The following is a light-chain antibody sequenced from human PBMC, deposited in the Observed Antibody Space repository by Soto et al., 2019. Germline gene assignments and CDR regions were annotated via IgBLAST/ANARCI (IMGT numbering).Light chain of an antibody. V-gene: IGKV3-20*01. Sequence: EIVLTQSPGTLSLSPGERATLSCRASQSVNSNHLAWYQQRPGQAPRLLVYGASIRASGIPDRFSGSGSGTDFPLTISRLEPEDFAVFYCQQYGTSLVTFGPGTRLEIK. CDR1: QSVNSNH. J-gene: IGKJ5*01. CDR2: GAS. CDR3: QQYGTSLVT.